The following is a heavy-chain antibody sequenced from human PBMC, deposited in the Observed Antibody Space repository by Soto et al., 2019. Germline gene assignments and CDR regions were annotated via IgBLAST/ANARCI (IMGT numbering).Heavy chain of an antibody. CDR1: GGSFSGYY. CDR2: INHSGST. CDR3: ARGDITGTTDAFDI. D-gene: IGHD1-7*01. Sequence: SETLSLTCAVYGGSFSGYYWSWIRQPPGKGLEWIGEINHSGSTNYNPSLKSRVTISVDTSKNQFSLKLSSVTAADTAVYYCARGDITGTTDAFDIWGQGTMVTVSS. J-gene: IGHJ3*02. V-gene: IGHV4-34*01.